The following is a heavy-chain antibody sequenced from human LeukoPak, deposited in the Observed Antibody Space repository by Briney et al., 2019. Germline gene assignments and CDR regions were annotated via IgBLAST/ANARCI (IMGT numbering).Heavy chain of an antibody. Sequence: PGGSLRLSCAASGFTFSSYAMSWVRQAPGKGLEWVSAISGSGGSTYYADSVKGRFTISRGNSKNTLYLQMNSLRAEDTAVYYCAKDKEGRYYDILTGYIVYWGQGTLVTVSS. D-gene: IGHD3-9*01. V-gene: IGHV3-23*01. CDR1: GFTFSSYA. J-gene: IGHJ4*02. CDR3: AKDKEGRYYDILTGYIVY. CDR2: ISGSGGST.